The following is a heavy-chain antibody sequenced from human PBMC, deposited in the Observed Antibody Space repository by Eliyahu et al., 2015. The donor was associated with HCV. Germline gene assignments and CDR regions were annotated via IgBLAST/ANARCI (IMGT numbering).Heavy chain of an antibody. V-gene: IGHV3-48*01. Sequence: EVQLVESGGGLVQPGGSLXLSCXASGFTFSGYSMNWVRQAPGKGLEWVSYITSRSDTRYYADSVRGRFTISRDNAKNSLYLQMNSLRVEDTAVYYCARDNGDHGHDYWGQGTLVTVSS. CDR3: ARDNGDHGHDY. CDR2: ITSRSDTR. D-gene: IGHD4-17*01. CDR1: GFTFSGYS. J-gene: IGHJ4*02.